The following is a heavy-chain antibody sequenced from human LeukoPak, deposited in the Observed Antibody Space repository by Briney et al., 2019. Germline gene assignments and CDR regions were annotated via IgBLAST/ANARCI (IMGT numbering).Heavy chain of an antibody. D-gene: IGHD2/OR15-2a*01. V-gene: IGHV4-61*02. CDR3: ARTSTWFDP. CDR2: IYTSGST. J-gene: IGHJ5*02. Sequence: SQTLSLTCTVSGGSISSGSYYWSWIRQPAGKGLEWIGRIYTSGSTNYNPSLKSRVTISVDTSKNQFSLKLGSVTAADTAVYYCARTSTWFDPWGQGTLVTVSS. CDR1: GGSISSGSYY.